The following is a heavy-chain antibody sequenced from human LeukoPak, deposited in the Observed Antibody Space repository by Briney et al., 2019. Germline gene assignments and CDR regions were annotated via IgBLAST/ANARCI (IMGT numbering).Heavy chain of an antibody. V-gene: IGHV4-38-2*01. Sequence: SETLSLXCAVSGYSISSGYYWGWIRQPPGKGLEWIGSIYHSGSTYYNPSLKSRVTISVDTSKNQFSLKLSSVTAADTAVYYCARGRIVVVVAATNPFDYWGQGTLVTVSS. D-gene: IGHD2-15*01. J-gene: IGHJ4*02. CDR1: GYSISSGYY. CDR3: ARGRIVVVVAATNPFDY. CDR2: IYHSGST.